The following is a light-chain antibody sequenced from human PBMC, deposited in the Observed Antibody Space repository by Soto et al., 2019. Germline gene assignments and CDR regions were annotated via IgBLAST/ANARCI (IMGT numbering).Light chain of an antibody. V-gene: IGKV4-1*01. Sequence: DIVMTQAPDSLAVSLGERATINCKSSQSVLYSYNNKNYLAWYQQKQGQPPKLLIYWPSTRESVVPDRFSGSGSGTDFTLTISSLQAEDVAVYYCQQYYSTPRTCVQRTKVEIK. CDR1: QSVLYSYNNKNY. CDR3: QQYYSTPRT. J-gene: IGKJ1*01. CDR2: WPS.